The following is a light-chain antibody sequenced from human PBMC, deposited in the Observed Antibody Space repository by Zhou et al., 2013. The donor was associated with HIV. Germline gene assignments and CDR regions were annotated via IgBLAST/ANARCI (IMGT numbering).Light chain of an antibody. CDR3: HQYNNWPPVT. CDR2: GAS. CDR1: QSVSSSY. V-gene: IGKV3-20*01. Sequence: EIVLTQSPGTLSLSPGERATLSCRASQSVSSSYLAWYQQKPGQAPRLLIYGASSRATGIPDRFSGSGSGTDFTLTISSLQSEDFGVYYCHQYNNWPPVTFGGGTKVEIK. J-gene: IGKJ4*01.